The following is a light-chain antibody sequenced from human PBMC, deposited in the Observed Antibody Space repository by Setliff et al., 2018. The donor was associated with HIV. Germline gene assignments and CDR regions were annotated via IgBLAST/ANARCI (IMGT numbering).Light chain of an antibody. CDR3: SSYAITNTLP. CDR1: SSDVGGYSY. J-gene: IGLJ1*01. Sequence: QSALTQPASVSGSPGQSITISCTGTSSDVGGYSYVSWYQQHPGRAPKLIIYEVKNRPSGVSSRFSGSKSGNTASLTISGLQAEDEADYYCSSYAITNTLPFGTGTKV. CDR2: EVK. V-gene: IGLV2-14*01.